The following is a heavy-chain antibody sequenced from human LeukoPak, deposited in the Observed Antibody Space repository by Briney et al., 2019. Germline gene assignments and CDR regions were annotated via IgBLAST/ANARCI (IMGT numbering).Heavy chain of an antibody. CDR2: IYSGGST. D-gene: IGHD5-12*01. CDR1: GFTVSSNY. CDR3: ARDSGYRGYDFDY. Sequence: GGSLRLSCAASGFTVSSNYMSWVRQAPGKGLDWVSVIYSGGSTYYADSVKGRFTISRDNSKNTLYLQMNSLRAEVPAVYYCARDSGYRGYDFDYWGQGTLVTVSS. V-gene: IGHV3-66*02. J-gene: IGHJ4*02.